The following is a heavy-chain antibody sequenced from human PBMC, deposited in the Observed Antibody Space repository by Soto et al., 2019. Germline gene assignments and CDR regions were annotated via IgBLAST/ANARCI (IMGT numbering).Heavy chain of an antibody. Sequence: SETLSLTCTVSGGSISSYYWSWIRQPPGKGLEWIGYIYYSGSTNYNPSLKSRVTISLDTPKNQFSLKLSSVTAADTAVYYCARHPGYYDILTGYTPYSFDYWGPGLLVTVSS. J-gene: IGHJ4*02. D-gene: IGHD3-9*01. V-gene: IGHV4-59*08. CDR3: ARHPGYYDILTGYTPYSFDY. CDR2: IYYSGST. CDR1: GGSISSYY.